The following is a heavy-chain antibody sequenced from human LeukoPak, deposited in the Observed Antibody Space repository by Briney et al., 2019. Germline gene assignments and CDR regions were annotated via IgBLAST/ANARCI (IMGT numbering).Heavy chain of an antibody. Sequence: GGSLRLSCAASGFTFSGHEMDWVRQAPGKGLEWVGRTRNKPDSYTTDYAASVKGRFTISRDDSKNSLNLQMNSLKTEDTAVYYCASSIAAAVDYWGQGTLVTVSS. CDR1: GFTFSGHE. V-gene: IGHV3-72*01. D-gene: IGHD6-13*01. CDR3: ASSIAAAVDY. J-gene: IGHJ4*02. CDR2: TRNKPDSYTT.